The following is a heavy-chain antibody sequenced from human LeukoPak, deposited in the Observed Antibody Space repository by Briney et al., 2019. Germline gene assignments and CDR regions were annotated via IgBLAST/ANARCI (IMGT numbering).Heavy chain of an antibody. V-gene: IGHV3-23*01. CDR1: GFTFSSYA. CDR3: AKTLYKEVKFDY. Sequence: GGSLRLSCAASGFTFSSYAMSWVRQAPGKGLEWVSAISGSGGSTYHADSVKGRFTISRDNSKNTLYLQMNSLRAEDTAVYYCAKTLYKEVKFDYWGQGTLVTVSS. CDR2: ISGSGGST. J-gene: IGHJ4*02. D-gene: IGHD5-24*01.